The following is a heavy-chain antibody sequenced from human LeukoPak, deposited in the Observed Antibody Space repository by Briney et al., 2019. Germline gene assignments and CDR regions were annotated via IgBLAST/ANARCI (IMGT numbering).Heavy chain of an antibody. Sequence: PGGSMSLSXAASGFTFSSYAMSWVRQAPGKGLEWVSAISGSGGSTYYADSVKGRFTISRDNSKNSLYLQMNSLRTEDTALYYCAKDIRDLGQLVFDYWGQGTLVTVSS. D-gene: IGHD6-13*01. CDR1: GFTFSSYA. V-gene: IGHV3-43*02. CDR3: AKDIRDLGQLVFDY. CDR2: ISGSGGST. J-gene: IGHJ4*02.